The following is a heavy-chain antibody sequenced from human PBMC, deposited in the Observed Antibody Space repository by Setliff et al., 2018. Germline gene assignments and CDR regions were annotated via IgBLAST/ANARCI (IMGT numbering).Heavy chain of an antibody. CDR3: AREQWLDPPGYYYMDV. J-gene: IGHJ6*03. CDR2: IYSSGST. V-gene: IGHV4-30-4*08. Sequence: SETLSLTCTVSGGSISSGDYYWSWIRQPPGKGLEWIGYIYSSGSTYYNPSLKSRVSISVDTSKNQFSLKLSSVTAADTAVYYCAREQWLDPPGYYYMDVWAKVTTVTVSS. CDR1: GGSISSGDYY. D-gene: IGHD6-19*01.